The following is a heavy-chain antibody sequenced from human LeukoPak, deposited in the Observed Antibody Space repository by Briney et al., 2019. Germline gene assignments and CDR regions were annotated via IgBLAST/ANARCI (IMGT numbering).Heavy chain of an antibody. CDR3: AELGITMIGGV. D-gene: IGHD3-10*02. J-gene: IGHJ6*04. V-gene: IGHV3-7*01. Sequence: GGSLRLSCAASGLTFTNYCMSWVRQAPGKGLELVANIKQDRSEKYYVDSVTGRFTISRDNAKNSLYLQMNSLRAEDTAVYYCAELGITMIGGVWGKGTTVTISS. CDR1: GLTFTNYC. CDR2: IKQDRSEK.